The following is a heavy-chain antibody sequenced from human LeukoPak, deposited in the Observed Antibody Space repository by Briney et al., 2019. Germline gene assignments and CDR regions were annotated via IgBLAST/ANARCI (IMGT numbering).Heavy chain of an antibody. CDR3: ARGRRSGSYFYY. J-gene: IGHJ4*02. D-gene: IGHD1-26*01. V-gene: IGHV3-7*01. CDR1: GFTFSSYW. Sequence: GGSLRLSCAASGFTFSSYWMSWVRQAPGKGLEWVANIKHDGSEEYYVDSVKGRFTISRDNTKNSLYLQMNSLRAEDTAVYYCARGRRSGSYFYYSGQGTLVTVSS. CDR2: IKHDGSEE.